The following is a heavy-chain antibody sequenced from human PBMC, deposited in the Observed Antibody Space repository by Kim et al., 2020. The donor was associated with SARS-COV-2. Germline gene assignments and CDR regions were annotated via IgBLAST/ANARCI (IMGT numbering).Heavy chain of an antibody. CDR1: GGSISSSSYY. CDR3: ARSVPLGYCSGGSCYSPRGYFDY. CDR2: IYYSGST. D-gene: IGHD2-15*01. J-gene: IGHJ4*02. V-gene: IGHV4-39*01. Sequence: SETLSLTCTVSGGSISSSSYYWGWIRQPPGKGLEWIGSIYYSGSTYYNPSLKSRVTISVDTSKNQFSLKLSSVTAADTAVYYCARSVPLGYCSGGSCYSPRGYFDYWGQGTLVTVSS.